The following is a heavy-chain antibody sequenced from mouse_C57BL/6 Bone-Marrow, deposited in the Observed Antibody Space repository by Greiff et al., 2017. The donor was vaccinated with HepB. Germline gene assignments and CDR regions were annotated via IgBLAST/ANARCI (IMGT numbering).Heavy chain of an antibody. V-gene: IGHV1-39*01. CDR3: ARCVDYGSSCAY. Sequence: VEPGASVKISCKASGYSFTDYNMNWVKQSNGKSLEWIGVINPNYGTTSYNQKFKGKATLTVDQSSSTAYMQLNSLTSEDSAVYYCARCVDYGSSCAYWGQGTLVTVSA. J-gene: IGHJ3*01. CDR1: GYSFTDYN. D-gene: IGHD1-1*01. CDR2: INPNYGTT.